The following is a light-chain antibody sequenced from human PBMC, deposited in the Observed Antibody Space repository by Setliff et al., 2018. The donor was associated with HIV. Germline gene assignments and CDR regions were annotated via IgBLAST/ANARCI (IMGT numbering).Light chain of an antibody. CDR1: SSDVGGYNF. CDR2: EVN. V-gene: IGLV2-23*02. Sequence: LTQPASMSGSPGQSITISCTGTSSDVGGYNFVSWYQHHPGKAPKLMIYEVNKRPSGVSNRFSGSKSGNTASLRISGLQADDEADYYCCSYAGSSTGVFGGGTKGTVL. CDR3: CSYAGSSTGV. J-gene: IGLJ2*01.